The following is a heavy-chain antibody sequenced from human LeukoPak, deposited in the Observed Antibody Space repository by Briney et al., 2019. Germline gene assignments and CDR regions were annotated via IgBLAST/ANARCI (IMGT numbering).Heavy chain of an antibody. V-gene: IGHV4-34*01. Sequence: SETLSLTCTVSGGSISSYYWSWIRQPPGKGLEWIGEINHSGSTNYNPSLKSRVTISVDTSKNQFSLKLSSVTAADTAVYYCALSMVRGAFDYWGQGTLVTVSS. CDR3: ALSMVRGAFDY. CDR1: GGSISSYY. CDR2: INHSGST. J-gene: IGHJ4*02. D-gene: IGHD3-10*01.